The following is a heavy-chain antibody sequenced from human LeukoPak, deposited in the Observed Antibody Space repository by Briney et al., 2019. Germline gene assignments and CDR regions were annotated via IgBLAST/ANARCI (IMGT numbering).Heavy chain of an antibody. CDR2: VSDSGRS. Sequence: SEPLSLTCAVSGGSLNNYFWNWIRQAPGKGLEWIGEVSDSGRSNYNPSLESRLTISVDTSKDQFSPNLYSVTAADTAVYYCARCEGVVGAPFDLWGRGTLVTVSS. CDR1: GGSLNNYF. J-gene: IGHJ2*01. CDR3: ARCEGVVGAPFDL. D-gene: IGHD3-10*01. V-gene: IGHV4-34*01.